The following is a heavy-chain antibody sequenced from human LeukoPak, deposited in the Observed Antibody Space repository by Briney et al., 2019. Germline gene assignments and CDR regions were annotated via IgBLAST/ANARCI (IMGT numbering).Heavy chain of an antibody. Sequence: GGSLRLSCAASGFTFSSYGMHWVRQAPGKGLEWVAVISYDGSNKYYADSVKGRFTISRDNSKNTPYLQMNSLRAEDTAVYYCAKDRYSYGYGVDYWGQGTLVTVSS. CDR2: ISYDGSNK. CDR1: GFTFSSYG. J-gene: IGHJ4*02. CDR3: AKDRYSYGYGVDY. V-gene: IGHV3-30*18. D-gene: IGHD5-18*01.